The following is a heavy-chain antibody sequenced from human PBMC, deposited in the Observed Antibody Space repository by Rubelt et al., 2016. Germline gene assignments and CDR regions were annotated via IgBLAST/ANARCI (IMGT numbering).Heavy chain of an antibody. Sequence: DVQVVESGGGLVQPGGSLRLSCGASGFTFSNYAMSWVRQAAGKGLEWVSAISGSGDRTYYADSVKGRFTISRDNSKNTLFLQMNSLRSEDSDVYYCATDSFGTNEYGEFDYWGQGTMVSVSS. CDR3: ATDSFGTNEYGEFDY. D-gene: IGHD1-7*01. J-gene: IGHJ4*02. CDR2: ISGSGDRT. V-gene: IGHV3-23*04. CDR1: GFTFSNYA.